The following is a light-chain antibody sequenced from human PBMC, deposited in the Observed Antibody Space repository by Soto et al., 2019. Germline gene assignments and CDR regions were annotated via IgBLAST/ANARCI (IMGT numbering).Light chain of an antibody. CDR1: QGSSNY. CDR2: AAS. J-gene: IGKJ5*01. V-gene: IGKV1-27*01. Sequence: DIQMTQSPSSLSASVGDRVTITCRASQGSSNYLAWYQKKPGKVSKLLIYAASTLQSGVPSRFSGSGSGTDFTLTISSLQPEDVATYYCQKYNSAPPTFGQGTRLEIK. CDR3: QKYNSAPPT.